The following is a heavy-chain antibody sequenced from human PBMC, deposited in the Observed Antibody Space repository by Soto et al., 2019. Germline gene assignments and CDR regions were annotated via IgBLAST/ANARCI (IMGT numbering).Heavy chain of an antibody. CDR3: ARDRYDSSGSDY. J-gene: IGHJ4*02. Sequence: PSQTLSLTCTVSGGSISSGGYYWSWIRQHPGKGLEWIGYIYYSGSTYYNPSLKSRVTISVGTSKNQFYLKLSSVTAADTAVYYCARDRYDSSGSDYWGQGTLVTVFS. CDR1: GGSISSGGYY. CDR2: IYYSGST. D-gene: IGHD3-22*01. V-gene: IGHV4-31*03.